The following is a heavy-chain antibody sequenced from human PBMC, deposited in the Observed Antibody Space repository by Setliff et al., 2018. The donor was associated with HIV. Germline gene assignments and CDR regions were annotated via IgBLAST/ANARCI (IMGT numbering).Heavy chain of an antibody. Sequence: ASVKVSCKASGYAFTSYAMHWVRQAPGQRLEWMGWINAGNGNTKYSPKFQGRVTITRDTSASTAYMELRSLRSEDTAVYYCAKDPDYYDSSGPYWGQGTLVTVSS. V-gene: IGHV1-3*01. CDR2: INAGNGNT. CDR3: AKDPDYYDSSGPY. J-gene: IGHJ4*02. CDR1: GYAFTSYA. D-gene: IGHD3-22*01.